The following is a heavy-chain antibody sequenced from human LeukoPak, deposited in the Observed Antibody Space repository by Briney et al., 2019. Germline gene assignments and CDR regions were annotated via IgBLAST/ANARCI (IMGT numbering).Heavy chain of an antibody. CDR1: GFTFSSYG. D-gene: IGHD3-22*01. Sequence: GGSLRLSCAASGFTFSSYGMHWVRQAPGKGLEWISYISSGSSTIYYADSVKGRFTISRDNAQNSLYLHLSSLRAEDTALYYCARSGSSYDGSQSWFDYWGQGTLVTVSS. V-gene: IGHV3-48*01. J-gene: IGHJ4*02. CDR3: ARSGSSYDGSQSWFDY. CDR2: ISSGSSTI.